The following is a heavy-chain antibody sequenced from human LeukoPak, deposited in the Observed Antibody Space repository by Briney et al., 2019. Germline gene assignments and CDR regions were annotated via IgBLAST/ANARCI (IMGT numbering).Heavy chain of an antibody. CDR1: GFTFSTYR. D-gene: IGHD3-3*01. V-gene: IGHV3-74*01. Sequence: GGSLRLSCAASGFTFSTYRMHWVRQAPGKGLVWVARIKGDGSSTIYADSVKGRFTISRDNSKNTLYLQTSSLRAEDTAVYYCASGQYYDLWSGYYVDWGQGTLVTVSA. J-gene: IGHJ4*02. CDR2: IKGDGSST. CDR3: ASGQYYDLWSGYYVD.